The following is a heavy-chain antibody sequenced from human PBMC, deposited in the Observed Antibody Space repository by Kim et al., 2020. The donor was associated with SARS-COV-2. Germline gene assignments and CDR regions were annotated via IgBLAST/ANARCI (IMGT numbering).Heavy chain of an antibody. Sequence: SETLSLTCTVSGGSISSSSYYWGWIRQPPGKGLEWIGSIYYSGSTYYNPSLKSRVTISVDTSKNQFSLKLSSVTAADTAVYYCARDGSRGTVGYWGQGTLVTVSS. D-gene: IGHD3-10*01. J-gene: IGHJ4*02. CDR2: IYYSGST. CDR1: GGSISSSSYY. CDR3: ARDGSRGTVGY. V-gene: IGHV4-39*07.